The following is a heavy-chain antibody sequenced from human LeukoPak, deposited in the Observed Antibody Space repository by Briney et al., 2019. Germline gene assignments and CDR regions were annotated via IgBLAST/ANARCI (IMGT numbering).Heavy chain of an antibody. CDR2: MNPNSGNT. CDR3: ARAANYYGSGSYYNEGNWFDP. V-gene: IGHV1-8*01. Sequence: ASVKVSCKASGYTFTSYDINWVRQATGQGLEWMGWMNPNSGNTGYAQKFQGRVTMTRNTSISTAYMELSSLRSEDTAVYYCARAANYYGSGSYYNEGNWFDPWGQGTLVTVSS. CDR1: GYTFTSYD. J-gene: IGHJ5*02. D-gene: IGHD3-10*01.